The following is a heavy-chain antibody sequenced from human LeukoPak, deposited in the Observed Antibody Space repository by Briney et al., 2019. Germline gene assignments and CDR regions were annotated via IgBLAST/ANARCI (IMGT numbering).Heavy chain of an antibody. D-gene: IGHD5-18*01. CDR2: IYYTGNT. J-gene: IGHJ4*02. CDR3: ARGWGGYNYGYFDY. CDR1: GASISTNL. V-gene: IGHV4-59*01. Sequence: MPSEPLSLTCADPGASISTNLSSWPRHPPRNRLDWNGTIYYTGNTTYHPSLKSPATISVDTSKSQFSLKLSSPTPPDPSVYYCARGWGGYNYGYFDYWGQETLVTVSS.